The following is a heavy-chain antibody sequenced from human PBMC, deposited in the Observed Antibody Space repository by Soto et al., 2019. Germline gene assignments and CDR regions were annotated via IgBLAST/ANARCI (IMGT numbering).Heavy chain of an antibody. V-gene: IGHV1-69*01. CDR2: VIPIFGTP. D-gene: IGHD2-15*01. J-gene: IGHJ6*01. CDR3: ARSQGGSSSLDIYYYYYYVMDV. Sequence: QVQLVQSGADVKKPGSSVKVSCKAPGGTFSTYAIRWVRQAPGQGLEWMGGVIPIFGTPKYAQKFQGRVKITADESTSTGYMELRSLRSEDTAVYYCARSQGGSSSLDIYYYYYYVMDVWGQGTTGNVSS. CDR1: GGTFSTYA.